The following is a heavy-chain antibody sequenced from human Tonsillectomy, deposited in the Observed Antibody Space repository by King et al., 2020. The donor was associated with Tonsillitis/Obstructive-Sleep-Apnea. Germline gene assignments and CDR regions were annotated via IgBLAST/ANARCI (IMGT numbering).Heavy chain of an antibody. V-gene: IGHV3-30*18. CDR2: MSYEGDTK. D-gene: IGHD3-9*01. J-gene: IGHJ6*03. CDR3: AKAGVTDDTEFYMAV. Sequence: VQLVESGGGVVQPGGSLRLSCAASGFIFSAYGMPWVRQAPGTGLEWVAVMSYEGDTKYYADSAKGRFTISRDNSKNTLYLQMNSLRVEDTAVYYCAKAGVTDDTEFYMAVWGKGTTVTVSS. CDR1: GFIFSAYG.